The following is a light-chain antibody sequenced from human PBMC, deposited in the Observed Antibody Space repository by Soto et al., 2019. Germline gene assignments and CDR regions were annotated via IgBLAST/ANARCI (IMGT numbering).Light chain of an antibody. J-gene: IGLJ1*01. Sequence: QSVLTQPASVSGSPGQSVTISCTGTSSDFGSYNFVSWYQHHPGKVPKVIIYESSKRPSGVSDRFSGSKSGNTASLTVSGLQAEDEADYYCFSFTSTNTHVFGSGTKLTVL. V-gene: IGLV2-23*01. CDR2: ESS. CDR1: SSDFGSYNF. CDR3: FSFTSTNTHV.